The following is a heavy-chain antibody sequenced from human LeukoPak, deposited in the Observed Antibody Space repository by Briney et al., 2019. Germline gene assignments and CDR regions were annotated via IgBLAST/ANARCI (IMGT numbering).Heavy chain of an antibody. CDR3: ARERGSYSPVHY. V-gene: IGHV1-2*02. CDR1: GYTFTGQY. D-gene: IGHD1-26*01. Sequence: GASVKVSCKASGYTFTGQYMHWVRQAPGQGLEWMGWINPNSGGTNYAQKFQGRVTMTRDTSISTAYMELSRLRSDDTAVYYCARERGSYSPVHYCGQGTLVTVSS. CDR2: INPNSGGT. J-gene: IGHJ4*02.